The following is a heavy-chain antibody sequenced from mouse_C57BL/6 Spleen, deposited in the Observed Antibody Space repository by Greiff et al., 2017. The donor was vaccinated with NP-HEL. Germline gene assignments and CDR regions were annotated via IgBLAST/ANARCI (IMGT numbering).Heavy chain of an antibody. CDR3: ARPDYGNYFDY. CDR1: GFTFSDYG. D-gene: IGHD2-1*01. CDR2: ISSGSSTI. Sequence: EVMLVESGGGLVKPGGSLKLSCAASGFTFSDYGMHWVRQAPEKGLEWVAYISSGSSTIYYADTVKGRFTISRDNAKNTRFLQMTSLRSEDTAMYYCARPDYGNYFDYWGQGTTLTVSS. J-gene: IGHJ2*01. V-gene: IGHV5-17*01.